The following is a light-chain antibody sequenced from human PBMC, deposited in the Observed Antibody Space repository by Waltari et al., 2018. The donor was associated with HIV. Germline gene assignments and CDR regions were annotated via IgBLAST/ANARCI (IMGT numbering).Light chain of an antibody. CDR1: TSDFGRYHS. Sequence: QSALTPPASVSGSPGQSVTISCTATTSDFGRYHSVSWYQQHPGNLPKVIIYEVTSRPAGVPHRFSGSNSGNTASLTISGLQAEDEAIYYCSTHTTTDTLIFGGGTKLTVL. CDR3: STHTTTDTLI. CDR2: EVT. J-gene: IGLJ2*01. V-gene: IGLV2-14*03.